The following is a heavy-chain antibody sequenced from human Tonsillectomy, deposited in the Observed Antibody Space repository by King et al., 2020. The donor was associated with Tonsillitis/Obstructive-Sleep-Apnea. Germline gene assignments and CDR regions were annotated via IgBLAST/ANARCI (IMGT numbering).Heavy chain of an antibody. V-gene: IGHV3-66*01. Sequence: VQLVESGGGLVQPGGSLRLSCAASGFTVSSNYMSWVRQAPGMGLEWVSVIYSGGSTYYADSVKGRFTISRDNSKNTLYLQMNSLRAEDTAVYYCARDRRAKVPVTSGYYYYMDVWGKGTTVTVSS. CDR2: IYSGGST. CDR1: GFTVSSNY. CDR3: ARDRRAKVPVTSGYYYYMDV. J-gene: IGHJ6*03. D-gene: IGHD4-17*01.